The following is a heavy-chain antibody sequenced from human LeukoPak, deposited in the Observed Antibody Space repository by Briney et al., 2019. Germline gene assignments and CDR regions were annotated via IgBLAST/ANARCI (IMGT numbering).Heavy chain of an antibody. CDR1: GYTFTGYY. CDR3: ARSYYYGSGSIYCYYMDV. CDR2: INPNSGGT. J-gene: IGHJ6*03. Sequence: ASVKVSCKASGYTFTGYYMQWVRQAPRQGLEWMGWINPNSGGTNYAQKFQGRVTMTRDTAISTAYMELSRLRSDDTAVYYCARSYYYGSGSIYCYYMDVWGKGTTVTVSS. D-gene: IGHD3-10*01. V-gene: IGHV1-2*02.